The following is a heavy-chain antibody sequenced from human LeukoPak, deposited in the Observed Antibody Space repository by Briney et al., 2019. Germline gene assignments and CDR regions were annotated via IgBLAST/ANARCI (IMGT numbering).Heavy chain of an antibody. CDR3: ARRDTAMPTDAFDI. Sequence: GESLNISCKGSGSSFTSYWISWVRQMPGKGLEWRGRIDPSDSYTNYSPSFQGHVTISADKSISTAYLQCSSLKASDTAMYYCARRDTAMPTDAFDIWGQRTMVTVSS. V-gene: IGHV5-10-1*01. CDR1: GSSFTSYW. J-gene: IGHJ3*02. D-gene: IGHD5-18*01. CDR2: IDPSDSYT.